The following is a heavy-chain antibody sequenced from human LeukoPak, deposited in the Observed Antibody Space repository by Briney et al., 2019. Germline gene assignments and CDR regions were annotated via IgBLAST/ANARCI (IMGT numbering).Heavy chain of an antibody. V-gene: IGHV1-69*05. CDR1: GGTFSSYD. CDR2: ISLICGKA. D-gene: IGHD3-22*01. Sequence: SVKVSCKASGGTFSSYDMSWVRQTRGQGLEGMGGISLICGKANYAQKFQGRVTITTDESTSTAYMELSSLRSEDTAVYYCARGGYYDSSGYYYRYYFDYWGQGTLVTVSS. J-gene: IGHJ4*02. CDR3: ARGGYYDSSGYYYRYYFDY.